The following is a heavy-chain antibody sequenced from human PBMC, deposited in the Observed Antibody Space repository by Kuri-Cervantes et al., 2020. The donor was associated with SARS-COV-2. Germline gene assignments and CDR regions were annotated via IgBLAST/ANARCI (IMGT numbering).Heavy chain of an antibody. J-gene: IGHJ4*02. D-gene: IGHD6-19*01. CDR2: INPNSGGT. CDR3: ARVPVGGYLKSYFDY. CDR1: GYTFTGYY. V-gene: IGHV1-2*02. Sequence: ASVKVSCKASGYTFTGYYMHWVRQAPGQGLEWMGWINPNSGGTNYAQKFQGRVTMTRDTSIGTAYMELSRLRSDDTAVYYCARVPVGGYLKSYFDYWGQGTLVTVSS.